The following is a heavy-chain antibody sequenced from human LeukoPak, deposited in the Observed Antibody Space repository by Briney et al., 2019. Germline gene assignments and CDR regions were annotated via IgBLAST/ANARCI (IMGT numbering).Heavy chain of an antibody. D-gene: IGHD3-22*01. Sequence: GGSLRLSCAASEFTFSSYGMNWVRQAPGKGLEWVSGISGSGGNTYYADSVKARFTISRDNSKNTLYLQMNSLRAEDTAVYYCAKGSHFDSSGYYRDDAFDVWGHGTMVTVSS. J-gene: IGHJ3*01. CDR3: AKGSHFDSSGYYRDDAFDV. V-gene: IGHV3-23*01. CDR2: ISGSGGNT. CDR1: EFTFSSYG.